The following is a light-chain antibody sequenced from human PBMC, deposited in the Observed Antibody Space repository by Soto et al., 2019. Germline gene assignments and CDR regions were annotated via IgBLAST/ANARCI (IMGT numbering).Light chain of an antibody. CDR1: NSNIGAGYD. CDR3: QSYDSSLSGWV. J-gene: IGLJ3*02. CDR2: GNS. V-gene: IGLV1-40*01. Sequence: QSALTQPPSVSGAPGQRVTISCTGYNSNIGAGYDVHWYQQLPGTAPKLLIYGNSNRPSVVPDRFSASKSGTSASLAITGLQAEDEADYYCQSYDSSLSGWVFGGGTKLTVL.